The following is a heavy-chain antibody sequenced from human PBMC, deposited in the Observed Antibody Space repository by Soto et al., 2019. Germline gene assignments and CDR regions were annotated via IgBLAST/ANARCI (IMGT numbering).Heavy chain of an antibody. Sequence: PSETLSLTCTVSGGSISSGDYYWSWIRQPPGKGLEWIGYIYYSGSTYYNPSLKSRVTISVDTSKNQFSLKLSSVTAADTAVYYCARDIGSLWFGELSYFASWGQGTLVTVSS. D-gene: IGHD3-10*01. CDR2: IYYSGST. V-gene: IGHV4-30-4*01. CDR3: ARDIGSLWFGELSYFAS. CDR1: GGSISSGDYY. J-gene: IGHJ4*02.